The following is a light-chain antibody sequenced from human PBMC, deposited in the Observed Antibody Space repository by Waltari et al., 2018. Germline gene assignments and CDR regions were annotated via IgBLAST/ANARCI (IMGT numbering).Light chain of an antibody. CDR3: QQYNNWPLT. CDR2: GAS. V-gene: IGKV3-15*01. CDR1: QSVNSK. Sequence: EIVMTQSPATLSVSPGESATLSCRASQSVNSKLAWYQQKPGQDPRLLIYGASTRATDIPARFSGSGSGTDFTLTITSLQSEDFAVFHCQQYNNWPLTFGGGTKVEIK. J-gene: IGKJ4*01.